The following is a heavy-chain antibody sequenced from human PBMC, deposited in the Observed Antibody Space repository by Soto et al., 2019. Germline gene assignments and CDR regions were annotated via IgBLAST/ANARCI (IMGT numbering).Heavy chain of an antibody. D-gene: IGHD3-3*01. CDR3: AKGDDYDFWSGYSDAFDI. V-gene: IGHV3-30*18. CDR1: GFTFSSYG. J-gene: IGHJ3*02. CDR2: ISYDGSNK. Sequence: PXGSLRLSCAASGFTFSSYGIHWVRQAPGKGLEWVAVISYDGSNKYYADSVKGRFTISRDNSKNTLYLQMNSLRAEDTAVYYCAKGDDYDFWSGYSDAFDIWGQGTMVTVSS.